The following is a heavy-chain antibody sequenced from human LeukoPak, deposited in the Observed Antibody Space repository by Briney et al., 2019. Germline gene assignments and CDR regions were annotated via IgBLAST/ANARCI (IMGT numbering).Heavy chain of an antibody. CDR1: GFTFSSYA. CDR2: ISYDGSNK. D-gene: IGHD3-16*01. V-gene: IGHV3-30-3*01. Sequence: GGSLRLSCAASGFTFSSYAMHWVRQAPGKGLEWVAVISYDGSNKYYADSVKGRFTISRDNSKNTLYLQMNSLRAEDTAVYYCARDANDYASPPDYWGQGTLVTVSS. CDR3: ARDANDYASPPDY. J-gene: IGHJ4*02.